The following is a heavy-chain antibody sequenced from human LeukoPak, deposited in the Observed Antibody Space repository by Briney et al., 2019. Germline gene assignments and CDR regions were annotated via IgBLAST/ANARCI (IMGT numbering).Heavy chain of an antibody. J-gene: IGHJ4*02. D-gene: IGHD5-24*01. V-gene: IGHV6-1*01. CDR3: ARRTDDYNYLDY. CDR1: RHRHSLCNAT. Sequence: WHSLSLMCGIWRHRHSLCNATGASVSRSPSRVLEWQGRTYYRSKWYNDYAVSVKSRITITPDTSKNQFSLQLNSVTPEDTAVYYCARRTDDYNYLDYWGQGTLVTVSS. CDR2: TYYRSKWYN.